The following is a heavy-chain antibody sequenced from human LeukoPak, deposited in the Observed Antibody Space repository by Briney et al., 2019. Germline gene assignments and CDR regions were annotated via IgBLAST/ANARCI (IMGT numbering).Heavy chain of an antibody. J-gene: IGHJ4*02. Sequence: PGGTLRLSCAASGFTFSNYGMSWVRQAPGKGLEWVSAISGSGGSIYYADSVKGRFTLSRDNSKNTLYLQMNSLKPEDTAVYYCAEAGDRDLVGALYYFDYWGQGTLVTVSS. D-gene: IGHD1-26*01. V-gene: IGHV3-23*01. CDR3: AEAGDRDLVGALYYFDY. CDR2: ISGSGGSI. CDR1: GFTFSNYG.